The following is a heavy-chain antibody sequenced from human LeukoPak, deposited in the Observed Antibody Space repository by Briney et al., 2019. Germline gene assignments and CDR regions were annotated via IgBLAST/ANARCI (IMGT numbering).Heavy chain of an antibody. V-gene: IGHV3-23*01. CDR3: AKFGELLGYYYGMDV. CDR2: ISGSGGST. Sequence: GGSLRLSCAASGFTFSDYAMSWVRQAPGKGLEWVSAISGSGGSTYYADSVKGRFTISRDNSKNTLYLQMNSLRAEDTAVYYCAKFGELLGYYYGMDVWGQGTTVTVSS. J-gene: IGHJ6*02. CDR1: GFTFSDYA. D-gene: IGHD1-26*01.